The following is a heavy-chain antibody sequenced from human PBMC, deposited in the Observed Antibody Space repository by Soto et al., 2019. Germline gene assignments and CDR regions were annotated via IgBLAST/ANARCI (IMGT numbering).Heavy chain of an antibody. Sequence: QVQLQESGPGLVKPSQTLSLTCTVSGGPISSGGYYWSWIRQHPGKGLEWIGYIYYSGSTYYNPSLKSRVTISVDTSKNQFSLKLSSVTAADTAVYYCARGGIVVVVAARDAFDIWGQGTMVTVSS. D-gene: IGHD2-15*01. CDR1: GGPISSGGYY. J-gene: IGHJ3*02. V-gene: IGHV4-31*03. CDR2: IYYSGST. CDR3: ARGGIVVVVAARDAFDI.